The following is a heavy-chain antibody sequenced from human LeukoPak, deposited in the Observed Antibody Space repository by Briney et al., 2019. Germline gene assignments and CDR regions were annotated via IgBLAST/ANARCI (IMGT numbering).Heavy chain of an antibody. CDR3: ARDQGRLYYFDY. CDR2: ISSGSSTI. J-gene: IGHJ4*02. D-gene: IGHD3-10*01. V-gene: IGHV3-48*02. CDR1: GFTFSTSN. Sequence: GGSLRLSCAASGFTFSTSNMIWVRQAPGRGLEWVSFISSGSSTIFYADSVKGRFTISRDNAKNSLYLQVNSLRDEDTAAYYCARDQGRLYYFDYWAREPWSPSPQ.